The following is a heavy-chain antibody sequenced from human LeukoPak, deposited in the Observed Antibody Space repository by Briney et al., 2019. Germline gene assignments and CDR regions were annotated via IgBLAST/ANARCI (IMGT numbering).Heavy chain of an antibody. J-gene: IGHJ4*02. D-gene: IGHD1-26*01. CDR1: GGSISSIVFY. V-gene: IGHV4-39*01. CDR3: ARQVGSYSPFDY. CDR2: IYYSGST. Sequence: SETLSLTCAVSGGSISSIVFYWGWIRQPPGKGLEWIGSIYYSGSTYYNPSLKSRVTISVDTSKNQFSLKLSSVTAADTAVYYCARQVGSYSPFDYWGQGTLVTVSS.